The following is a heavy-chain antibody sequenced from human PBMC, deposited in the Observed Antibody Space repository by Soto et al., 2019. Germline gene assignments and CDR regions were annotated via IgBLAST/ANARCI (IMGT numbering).Heavy chain of an antibody. CDR3: AKSGPDYYGSGSYSVGRFDY. CDR1: GLTFSSYA. V-gene: IGHV3-23*01. D-gene: IGHD3-10*01. J-gene: IGHJ4*02. CDR2: SSGSGGST. Sequence: SGGSLRRSCAASGLTFSSYAMSWVRQAPWKWLEWVSASSGSGGSTYSADSVKGRFTISRDNYKNTLYLQMSSLRAEDTAVYYCAKSGPDYYGSGSYSVGRFDYWGQGTLVTVSS.